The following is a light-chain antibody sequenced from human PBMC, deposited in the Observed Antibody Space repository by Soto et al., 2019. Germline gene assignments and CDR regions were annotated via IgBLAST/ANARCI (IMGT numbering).Light chain of an antibody. CDR3: NSYTSSSTYV. CDR2: EVN. CDR1: SSDVGSYNR. J-gene: IGLJ1*01. Sequence: QSALTQPPSVSGSPGQSVTISCTGTSSDVGSYNRVSWYQQPPGTAPKLMIYEVNNRPSGVPDRFSGSKSGNTASLTISGLQAEDEGDYYCNSYTSSSTYVFGTGTKLTVL. V-gene: IGLV2-18*02.